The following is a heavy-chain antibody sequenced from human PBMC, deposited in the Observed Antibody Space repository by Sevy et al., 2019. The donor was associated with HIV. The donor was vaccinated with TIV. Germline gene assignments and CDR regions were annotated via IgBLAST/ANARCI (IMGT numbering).Heavy chain of an antibody. CDR2: ISSSSSYI. CDR3: ARDPGYCSSTSCLEGYYFDY. V-gene: IGHV3-21*01. CDR1: GFTFSSYS. D-gene: IGHD2-2*01. J-gene: IGHJ4*02. Sequence: GGSLRLSCAASGFTFSSYSMNWVRQAPGKGLEWVSSISSSSSYIYYADSVKGRFTISRDNAKNSLYLQMNSLRAEETAVYYCARDPGYCSSTSCLEGYYFDYWGQGTLVTVSS.